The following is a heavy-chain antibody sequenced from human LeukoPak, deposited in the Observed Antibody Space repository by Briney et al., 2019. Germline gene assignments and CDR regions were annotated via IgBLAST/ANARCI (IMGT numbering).Heavy chain of an antibody. Sequence: GGSLRLSCAASGFTFSSYAMSWVRQAPRKGLEWVSVISPRGSTYYPDSVKGRFTISRDSSKNTVYLQMNSLRAEDTAVYYCARVVDTPMVLSGAFDIWGQGTVVTVSS. V-gene: IGHV3-23*01. CDR2: ISPRGST. D-gene: IGHD5-18*01. CDR3: ARVVDTPMVLSGAFDI. CDR1: GFTFSSYA. J-gene: IGHJ3*02.